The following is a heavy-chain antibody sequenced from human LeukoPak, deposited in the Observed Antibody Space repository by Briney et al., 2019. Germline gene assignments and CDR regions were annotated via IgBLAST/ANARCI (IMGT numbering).Heavy chain of an antibody. Sequence: PVGSLRLSCAASGXTFSSYAMSWVRQAPGKGLESVSAISGSGGSTYYADSVKGRFTISRDKSKNTLYLQMNSLRAEDTAVYYCAKDSQISSVWGSYRYPYFDYWGQGTLVTVSS. CDR3: AKDSQISSVWGSYRYPYFDY. V-gene: IGHV3-23*01. CDR1: GXTFSSYA. J-gene: IGHJ4*02. D-gene: IGHD3-16*02. CDR2: ISGSGGST.